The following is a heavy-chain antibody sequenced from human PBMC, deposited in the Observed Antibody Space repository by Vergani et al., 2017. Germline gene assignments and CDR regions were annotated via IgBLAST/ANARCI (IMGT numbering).Heavy chain of an antibody. J-gene: IGHJ4*02. Sequence: QVQLVESGGGVVQPGRSLRLSCAASGFTFSSYAMHWVRQAPGKGLEWVAVISYDGSNKYYADSVKGRFTISRDNSKNTLYLQMNSLRAEDTAVYYCAREVPNSYGRFGGVDYWGQGTLVTVSS. CDR2: ISYDGSNK. CDR3: AREVPNSYGRFGGVDY. CDR1: GFTFSSYA. D-gene: IGHD5-18*01. V-gene: IGHV3-30-3*01.